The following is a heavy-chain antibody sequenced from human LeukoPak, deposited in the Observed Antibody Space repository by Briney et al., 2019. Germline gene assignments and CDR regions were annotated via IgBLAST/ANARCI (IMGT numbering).Heavy chain of an antibody. CDR2: ISSSGSAI. Sequence: GGSLSLSCAASGFTFSSYEMNWVRPAPGKGRAGVSYISSSGSAIFYPDSVQGRFTISRDNVKNSLYLQMNSLRGEDTAVYYCAREGSSGWYIDYWGQGTLVTVSS. CDR1: GFTFSSYE. CDR3: AREGSSGWYIDY. V-gene: IGHV3-48*03. J-gene: IGHJ4*02. D-gene: IGHD6-19*01.